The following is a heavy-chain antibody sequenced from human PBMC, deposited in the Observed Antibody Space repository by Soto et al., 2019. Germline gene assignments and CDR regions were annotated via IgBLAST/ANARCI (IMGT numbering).Heavy chain of an antibody. Sequence: SVKVSCKASGGTFSSYAISWVLQAPGQGLEWMGGIIPIFGTANYAQKFQGRVTITADESTSTAYMELSSLRSEDTAVYYCARGYYDFWSGYYGVYYGMDVWGQGTTVTVSS. CDR2: IIPIFGTA. D-gene: IGHD3-3*01. CDR1: GGTFSSYA. CDR3: ARGYYDFWSGYYGVYYGMDV. V-gene: IGHV1-69*13. J-gene: IGHJ6*02.